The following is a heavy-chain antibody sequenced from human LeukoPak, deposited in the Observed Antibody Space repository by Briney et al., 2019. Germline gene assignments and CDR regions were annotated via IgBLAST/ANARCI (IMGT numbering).Heavy chain of an antibody. J-gene: IGHJ6*02. CDR3: AREHIVVVTAIRGDYYYGMDV. CDR1: GGTFSSYA. Sequence: SVKVSCKASGGTFSSYAISWVRQAPGQGLEWMGGIIPIFGTANYAQKIQGRVTITADESTSTAYMELSSLRSEDTAVYYCAREHIVVVTAIRGDYYYGMDVWGQGTTVTVSS. CDR2: IIPIFGTA. V-gene: IGHV1-69*01. D-gene: IGHD2-21*02.